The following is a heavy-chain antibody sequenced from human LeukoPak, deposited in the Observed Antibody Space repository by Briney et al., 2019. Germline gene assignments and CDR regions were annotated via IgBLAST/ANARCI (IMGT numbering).Heavy chain of an antibody. CDR2: NNSDGSST. CDR1: GLTFCSYC. Sequence: GGSLRRSCAASGLTFCSYCMHWVGQAPGKGLVWVSGNNSDGSSTRYSDTVKGRLTISRDNAKNTLYMQMNSLRDEDTAVYYCVRGSATTAYFDYWGQGTLVTVSS. V-gene: IGHV3-74*01. J-gene: IGHJ4*02. CDR3: VRGSATTAYFDY. D-gene: IGHD4-11*01.